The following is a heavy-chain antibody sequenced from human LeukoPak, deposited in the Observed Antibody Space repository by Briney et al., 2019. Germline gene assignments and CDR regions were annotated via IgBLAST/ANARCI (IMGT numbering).Heavy chain of an antibody. J-gene: IGHJ6*02. V-gene: IGHV4-30-4*01. Sequence: SETLSLTCTVSGGSISSGDYYWSWIRQPPGKGLEWIGYIYYSGSTYYNPSLRSRVTISVDTSKNQFSLKLSSVTAADTAVYYCARSRGSSPSPHYYYYGMDVWGQGTTVTVSS. CDR1: GGSISSGDYY. CDR2: IYYSGST. D-gene: IGHD3-10*01. CDR3: ARSRGSSPSPHYYYYGMDV.